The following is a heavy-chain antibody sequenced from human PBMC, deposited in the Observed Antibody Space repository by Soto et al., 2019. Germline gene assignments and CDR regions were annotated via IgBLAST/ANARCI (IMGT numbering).Heavy chain of an antibody. D-gene: IGHD3-22*01. J-gene: IGHJ6*02. Sequence: SVKVSCKASGGTFSSYAISWVRQAPGQGLEWMGGIIPIFGTANYAQKFQGRVTITADESTSTAYMELSSLRSEDTAVYYCARDLSYYYDSSGYNYYYYYGMDVWG. V-gene: IGHV1-69*13. CDR1: GGTFSSYA. CDR2: IIPIFGTA. CDR3: ARDLSYYYDSSGYNYYYYYGMDV.